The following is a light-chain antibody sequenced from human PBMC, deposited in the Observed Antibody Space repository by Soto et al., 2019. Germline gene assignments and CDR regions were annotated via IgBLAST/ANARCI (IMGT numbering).Light chain of an antibody. CDR3: QQYNSYSRT. Sequence: DIQMTHPPSTLAPSVWDRVTITSRASQSISSWLAWYQQKPGKAPKLLIYKASSLESGVPSRFSGSGSGTEFTLTISSLQPDDFATYYCQQYNSYSRTFGQGTKVDIK. J-gene: IGKJ1*01. CDR2: KAS. V-gene: IGKV1-5*03. CDR1: QSISSW.